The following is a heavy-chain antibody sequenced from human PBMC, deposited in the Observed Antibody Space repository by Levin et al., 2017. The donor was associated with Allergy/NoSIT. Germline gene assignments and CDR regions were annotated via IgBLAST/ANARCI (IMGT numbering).Heavy chain of an antibody. Sequence: GGSLRLSCAASGFTFSYYAMSWVRQAPGKGLEWVTSISGSGGNTYYADSVKGRFTISRDNSKNTLYLQMDSLRADDTAVYYCANSPADAAATLYAVTDTLEMTVRRPSNSYRGNSKNKMYRRMDSRGAGEPAVYYCGNSPAEAAATLYYGMHVWGQGTTVTVSS. CDR2: ISGSGGNT. V-gene: IGHV3-23*01. CDR3: ANSPADAAATLYAVTDTLEMTVRRPSNSYRGNSKNKMYRRMDSRGAGEPAVYYCGNSPAEAAATLYYGMHV. CDR1: GFTFSYYA. J-gene: IGHJ6*02. D-gene: IGHD4-23*01.